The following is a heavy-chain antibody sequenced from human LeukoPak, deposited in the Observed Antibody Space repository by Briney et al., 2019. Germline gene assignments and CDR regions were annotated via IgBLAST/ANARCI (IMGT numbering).Heavy chain of an antibody. V-gene: IGHV3-7*03. CDR1: GFTLSNHW. CDR2: VNRDGSET. CDR3: ARNNGMDV. Sequence: GGSLRPSCAASGFTLSNHWMTWVRQVPGRGPEWVANVNRDGSETYYLDSVKGRFTISKDNAKNSLYLQMNSLRAEDTALYHCARNNGMDVWGQGTTVIVSS. J-gene: IGHJ6*02.